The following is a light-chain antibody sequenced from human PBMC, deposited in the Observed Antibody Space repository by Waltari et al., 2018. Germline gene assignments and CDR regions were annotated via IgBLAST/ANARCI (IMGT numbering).Light chain of an antibody. CDR1: TCPVASAHY. CDR2: SST. J-gene: IGLJ3*02. Sequence: QTVVTQEPSLTVSPGGTVTLTCSSSTCPVASAHYPSWFQQMPGQAPRALIFSSTNKYSWTPARFSGSLLGGKAALTLSSVQPEDEADYYCLLHFGGDQLVFGGGTRLTVL. CDR3: LLHFGGDQLV. V-gene: IGLV7-43*01.